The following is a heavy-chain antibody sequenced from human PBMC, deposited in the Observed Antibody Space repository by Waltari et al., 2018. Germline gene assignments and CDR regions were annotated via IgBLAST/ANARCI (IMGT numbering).Heavy chain of an antibody. V-gene: IGHV3-7*01. Sequence: EVRVGESGGGLVHTGGSLRPYCAGSRFTFSYYWMSWVRQAPGKGLEWVANIKQDGAEKNYVDSVKGRFTISRDNAKESLYLQMNSLRADDTAVYFCAREATDYFYGLDLWGQGTTVTVSS. CDR2: IKQDGAEK. CDR1: RFTFSYYW. J-gene: IGHJ6*02. CDR3: AREATDYFYGLDL.